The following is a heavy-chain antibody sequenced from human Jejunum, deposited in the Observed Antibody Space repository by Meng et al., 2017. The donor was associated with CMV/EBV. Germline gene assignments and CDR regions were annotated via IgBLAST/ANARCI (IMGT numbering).Heavy chain of an antibody. Sequence: QVQLVRSGDGVKKPGASVKVSCKASGYTFTSYAIHWVRQAPGQRLEWMGWINGGNGKTKYSQKFQGRVTITRDTSASTAYMELSSLRSEDTAVYYCARDVVVPAALTVRIDYWGQGTLVTVSS. D-gene: IGHD2-2*01. CDR3: ARDVVVPAALTVRIDY. CDR1: GYTFTSYA. CDR2: INGGNGKT. V-gene: IGHV1-3*01. J-gene: IGHJ4*02.